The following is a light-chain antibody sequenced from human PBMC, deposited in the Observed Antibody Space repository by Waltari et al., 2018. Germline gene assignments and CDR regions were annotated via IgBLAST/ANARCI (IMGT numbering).Light chain of an antibody. CDR3: LLFYGGAYV. CDR2: GAN. Sequence: QTVVTQEPSLTVSPGGTVTLTCASSTGAVTSGSFPTWFQQRPGQPPRSLIYGANNKNSWPPARFSGSLIGGKAALTLSGVQPEDGAEYYCLLFYGGAYVFGTGTKLTVL. CDR1: TGAVTSGSF. V-gene: IGLV7-43*01. J-gene: IGLJ1*01.